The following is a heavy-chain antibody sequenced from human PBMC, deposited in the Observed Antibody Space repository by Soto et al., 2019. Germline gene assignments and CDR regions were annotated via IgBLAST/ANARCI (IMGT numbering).Heavy chain of an antibody. CDR1: GYSFANYW. V-gene: IGHV5-51*01. J-gene: IGHJ4*02. D-gene: IGHD5-18*01. CDR2: IYPGDSET. CDR3: ARPGAPTDTVVYDF. Sequence: PGESLKISCKASGYSFANYWIGWVCQKPRKGLEWMGVIYPGDSETTYSPSFEGQVIISVDRSRGTAFLEWSSLKASDTAMYYCARPGAPTDTVVYDFWGQGTQVTVSS.